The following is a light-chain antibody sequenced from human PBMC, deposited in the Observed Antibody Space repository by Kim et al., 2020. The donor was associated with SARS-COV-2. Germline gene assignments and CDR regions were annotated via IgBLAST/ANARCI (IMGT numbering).Light chain of an antibody. J-gene: IGKJ2*01. CDR2: GAS. CDR3: QQYGSSPYT. CDR1: QSVSSIY. Sequence: WSPGERATLSCRASQSVSSIYLAWYQQKPGQAPRLLIYGASSRATGIPDRFSGSGSGTDFTLTISRLEPEDFAVYYCQQYGSSPYTFGQGTKLEI. V-gene: IGKV3-20*01.